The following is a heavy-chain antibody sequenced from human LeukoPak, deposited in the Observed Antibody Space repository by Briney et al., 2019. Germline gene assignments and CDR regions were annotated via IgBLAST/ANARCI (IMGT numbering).Heavy chain of an antibody. V-gene: IGHV1-18*04. Sequence: GASVKVSCKASGYTFTSYGISWVRQAPGQGLEWMGWISAYNGNTNYAQKLQGRVTVTTDTSTSTAYMELRSLRSDDTAVYYCARDGPWGHIVVVTDPGNQIYYYYYGMDVWGKGTTVTVSS. J-gene: IGHJ6*04. CDR1: GYTFTSYG. D-gene: IGHD2-21*02. CDR3: ARDGPWGHIVVVTDPGNQIYYYYYGMDV. CDR2: ISAYNGNT.